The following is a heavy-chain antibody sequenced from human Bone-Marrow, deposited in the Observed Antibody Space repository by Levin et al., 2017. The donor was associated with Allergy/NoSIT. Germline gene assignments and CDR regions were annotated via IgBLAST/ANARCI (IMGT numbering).Heavy chain of an antibody. CDR3: AGFGRAGYCSIISGPGVIPY. CDR1: GYSISSGYY. J-gene: IGHJ4*02. D-gene: IGHD2-2*01. Sequence: SQTLSLTCAVSGYSISSGYYWGWIRQPPGMGLEWIGDIYHSGTTYYNPSLTSRVTTLVDTSKNQFSLKLNSVTAADAAVYYWAGFGRAGYCSIISGPGVIPYWGQGTLVTVSS. V-gene: IGHV4-38-2*01. CDR2: IYHSGTT.